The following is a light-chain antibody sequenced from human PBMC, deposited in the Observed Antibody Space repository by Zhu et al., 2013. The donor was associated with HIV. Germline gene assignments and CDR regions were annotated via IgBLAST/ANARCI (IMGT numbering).Light chain of an antibody. CDR2: EVS. Sequence: QSALTQPASVSGSPGQSITISCTGTSSDVGNYNYVSWYQQHPGKAPKLMISEVSDRPSGVSNRFSGSKSGNTASLTISGLQAEDEADYYCCSYSTSSPKVFGTGTKVTVL. J-gene: IGLJ1*01. CDR1: SSDVGNYNY. V-gene: IGLV2-14*01. CDR3: CSYSTSSPKV.